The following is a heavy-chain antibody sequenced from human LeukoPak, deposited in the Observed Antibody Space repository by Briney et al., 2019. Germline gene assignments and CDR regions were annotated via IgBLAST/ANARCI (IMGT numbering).Heavy chain of an antibody. J-gene: IGHJ4*02. CDR2: VYRGGDT. V-gene: IGHV3-66*01. CDR1: WFIVSNYY. Sequence: GGSLRLSCAASWFIVSNYYMSWVRQAPGKGLGWVSVVYRGGDTFHADSVKGRFTLSRDISKNTMYLQMNNLSAEDSAIYYCTRDPDGWGQGTLVTVSS. CDR3: TRDPDG.